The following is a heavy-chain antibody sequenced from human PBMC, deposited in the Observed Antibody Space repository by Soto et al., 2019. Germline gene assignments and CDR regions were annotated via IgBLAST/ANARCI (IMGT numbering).Heavy chain of an antibody. Sequence: EASVKVSCKASGGTFSTYTITWVRQAPGQGLEWMGRIIPIIGIINYAQKFQGRVTISADKFTGTAYMELTGLRSDDTAVYYCAGDPDSPYNDSHPSPYPWGQGTLVTVSS. J-gene: IGHJ5*02. CDR1: GGTFSTYT. CDR3: AGDPDSPYNDSHPSPYP. V-gene: IGHV1-69*04. D-gene: IGHD1-1*01. CDR2: IIPIIGII.